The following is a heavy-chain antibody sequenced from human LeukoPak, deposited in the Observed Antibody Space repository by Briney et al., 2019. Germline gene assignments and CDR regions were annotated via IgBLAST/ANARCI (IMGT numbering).Heavy chain of an antibody. Sequence: PSQTLSLTCTVSGGSISSGAYYWNWIRQHPGKGLEWIGYIYYSGSTYYNPSLKSRVTMSVDTSKNQFSLKLSSVTAADTAVYYCARLVVPAAMGGFDYWGQGTLVTVSS. CDR1: GGSISSGAYY. J-gene: IGHJ4*02. CDR3: ARLVVPAAMGGFDY. V-gene: IGHV4-31*03. D-gene: IGHD2-2*01. CDR2: IYYSGST.